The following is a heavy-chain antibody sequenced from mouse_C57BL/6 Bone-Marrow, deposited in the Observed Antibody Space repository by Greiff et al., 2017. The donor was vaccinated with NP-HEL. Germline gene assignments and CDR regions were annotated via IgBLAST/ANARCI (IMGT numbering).Heavy chain of an antibody. CDR2: IRLKSDNYAT. CDR1: GFTFSNYW. J-gene: IGHJ2*01. Sequence: EVKLMESGGGLVQPGGSMKLSCVASGFTFSNYWMNWVRQSPEKGLEWVAQIRLKSDNYATHYAESVKGRFTISRDDSKSSVYLQMNNLRAEDTGIYYCTGPSFITTVVAPFDYWGQGTTLTVSS. V-gene: IGHV6-3*01. CDR3: TGPSFITTVVAPFDY. D-gene: IGHD1-1*01.